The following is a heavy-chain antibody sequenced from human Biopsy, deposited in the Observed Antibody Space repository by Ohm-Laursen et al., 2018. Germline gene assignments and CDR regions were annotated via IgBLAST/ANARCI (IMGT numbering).Heavy chain of an antibody. J-gene: IGHJ2*01. V-gene: IGHV3-23*01. CDR2: IGSGFDT. Sequence: GSLRLSCSASGFTISSYAMSWVRQAPEKGLEWVSSIGSGFDTYYADSVKGRFTFSRDNSKNTLYLQMISLRAEDTAIYYCARDRGYYSDRTVPGYFDLWGRGTLVTVSS. D-gene: IGHD3-22*01. CDR1: GFTISSYA. CDR3: ARDRGYYSDRTVPGYFDL.